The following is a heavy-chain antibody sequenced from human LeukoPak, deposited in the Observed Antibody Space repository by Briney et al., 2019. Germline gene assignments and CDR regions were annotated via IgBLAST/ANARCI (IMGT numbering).Heavy chain of an antibody. CDR2: ISYSGST. V-gene: IGHV4-39*07. CDR3: ARDLRVLRYFVSRSLRFDP. CDR1: GGSISSSSYY. Sequence: SETLSLTCTVSGGSISSSSYYWGWIRQPPGKGLEWIGSISYSGSTYYNPSLKSRVTISVDTSKNQFSLKLSSVTAADTAVYYCARDLRVLRYFVSRSLRFDPWGQGTLVTVSS. D-gene: IGHD3-9*01. J-gene: IGHJ5*02.